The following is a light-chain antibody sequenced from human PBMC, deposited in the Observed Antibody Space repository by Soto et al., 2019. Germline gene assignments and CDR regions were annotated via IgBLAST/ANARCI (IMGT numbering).Light chain of an antibody. V-gene: IGKV3-15*01. CDR1: QSVSSN. CDR3: QQYNTWRT. CDR2: GAS. Sequence: EIVMPQSPATLSVSPGERATLSCRASQSVSSNLAWYQQKPGQAPRLRIYGASTRATGIPARFSGSGSGTEFNLTISSLQSEDFAVYYCQQYNTWRTFGQGTKVEIK. J-gene: IGKJ1*01.